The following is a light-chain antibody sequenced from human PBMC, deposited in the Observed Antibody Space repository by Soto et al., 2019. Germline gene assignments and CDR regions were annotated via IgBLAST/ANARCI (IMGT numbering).Light chain of an antibody. CDR1: QSINSRY. V-gene: IGKV3-20*01. J-gene: IGKJ3*01. CDR2: GAS. Sequence: EIVLTQSPGTLSLSPGERATLSCRASQSINSRYLAWYQQKPGQAPRLLIYGASSRATGIPDRFSGSGSGTDFTLTISRLEPEDFAVYYCQQFGSSPGFTFGSGPKVDIK. CDR3: QQFGSSPGFT.